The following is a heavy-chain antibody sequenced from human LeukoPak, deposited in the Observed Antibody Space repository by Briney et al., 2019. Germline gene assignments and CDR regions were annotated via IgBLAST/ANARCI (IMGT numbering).Heavy chain of an antibody. CDR1: GGSISSSSYY. D-gene: IGHD6-13*01. J-gene: IGHJ5*02. V-gene: IGHV4-39*07. CDR3: ARGSRYGYSSSWYISNWFDP. CDR2: IYYSGST. Sequence: PSETLSLTCTVSGGSISSSSYYWGWIRQPPGKGLEWIGSIYYSGSTYYNPSLKSRVTISVDTSKNQFSLKLSSVTAADTAVYYCARGSRYGYSSSWYISNWFDPWGQGTLVTVSS.